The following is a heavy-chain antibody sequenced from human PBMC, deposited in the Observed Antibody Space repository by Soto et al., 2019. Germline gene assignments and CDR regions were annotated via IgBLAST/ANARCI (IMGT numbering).Heavy chain of an antibody. CDR1: GFTFSTYA. Sequence: EVPLLESGGDLVQPGGSLRLSCAASGFTFSTYAMSWVRQAPGKGLGWVSTINTSGGSTYYADSVKGRFTISRDNSKNTLYLQMNSLRPEDTAVYYCAKFYGGKSAHTYTIDPWGQGTLVTVSS. CDR3: AKFYGGKSAHTYTIDP. V-gene: IGHV3-23*01. J-gene: IGHJ5*02. CDR2: INTSGGST. D-gene: IGHD2-15*01.